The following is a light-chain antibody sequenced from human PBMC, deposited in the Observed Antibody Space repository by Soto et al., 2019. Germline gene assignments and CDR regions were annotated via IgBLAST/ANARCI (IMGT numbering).Light chain of an antibody. Sequence: QSLLSQPPSASGSPGQSFTISCTGTRSDIGVYDFVSWYQHHPGKAPRLIIYEVVQRPSGVPDRFSGSKSGNTASLTVSGLQAADEADYFCKSYAGSNTYVFGSGTKVTV. V-gene: IGLV2-8*01. CDR3: KSYAGSNTYV. CDR1: RSDIGVYDF. CDR2: EVV. J-gene: IGLJ1*01.